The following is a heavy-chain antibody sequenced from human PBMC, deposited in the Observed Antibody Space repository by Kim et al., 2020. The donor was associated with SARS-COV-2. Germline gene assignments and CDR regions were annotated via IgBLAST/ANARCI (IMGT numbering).Heavy chain of an antibody. CDR3: ARGLLVRGVFYYYYYMDV. Sequence: ASVKVSCKASGYTLTSYDINWVRQATGQGLEWMGWMNPNSGNTGYAQKFQGRVTMTRNTSISTAYMELSSLRSEDTAVYYCARGLLVRGVFYYYYYMDVWGKGTTVTVSS. CDR2: MNPNSGNT. D-gene: IGHD3-10*01. J-gene: IGHJ6*03. V-gene: IGHV1-8*01. CDR1: GYTLTSYD.